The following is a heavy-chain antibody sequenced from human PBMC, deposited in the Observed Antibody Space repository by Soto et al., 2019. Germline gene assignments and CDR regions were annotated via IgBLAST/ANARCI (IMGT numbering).Heavy chain of an antibody. CDR1: GYTFTSYD. J-gene: IGHJ4*02. Sequence: ASVKVSCKASGYTFTSYDINWVRQATGQGLEWMGWMNPNSGNTGYTQKFQGRVTMTRNTSISTAYMELSSLRSEDTAVYYCARGLGFGELLNFDYWGQGTLVTVSS. CDR3: ARGLGFGELLNFDY. V-gene: IGHV1-8*01. CDR2: MNPNSGNT. D-gene: IGHD3-10*01.